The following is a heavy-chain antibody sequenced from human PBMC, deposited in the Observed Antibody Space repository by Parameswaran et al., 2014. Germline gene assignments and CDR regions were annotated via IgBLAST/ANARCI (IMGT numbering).Heavy chain of an antibody. V-gene: IGHV5-10-1*01. Sequence: VRQMPGKGLEWMGRIDPSDSYTNYSPSFQGHVTISADKSNSTAYLQWSSLRASDTAIYYCARRGEGVGLDPWGQGTLVTVSS. CDR2: IDPSDSYT. CDR3: ARRGEGVGLDP. J-gene: IGHJ5*02. D-gene: IGHD3-3*01.